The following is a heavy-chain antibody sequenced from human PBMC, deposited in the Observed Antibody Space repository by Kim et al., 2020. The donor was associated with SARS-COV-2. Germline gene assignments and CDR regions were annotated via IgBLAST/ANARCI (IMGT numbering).Heavy chain of an antibody. Sequence: SVKVSCKASGGTFSSYAISWVRQAPGQGLEWMGGIIPIFGTANYAQKFQGRVTITADESTSTAYMELSSLRSEDTAVYYCARDPGGYCSGGSCDNWFDPWGQGTLFTVSS. D-gene: IGHD2-15*01. CDR1: GGTFSSYA. CDR3: ARDPGGYCSGGSCDNWFDP. V-gene: IGHV1-69*13. CDR2: IIPIFGTA. J-gene: IGHJ5*02.